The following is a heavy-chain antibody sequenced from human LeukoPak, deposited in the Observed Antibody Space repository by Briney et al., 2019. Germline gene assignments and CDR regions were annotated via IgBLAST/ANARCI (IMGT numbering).Heavy chain of an antibody. V-gene: IGHV1-69*05. Sequence: SVKVSCKASGGTFSSYAISWVRQAPGHGLEWMGGIIPIFGTANYAQKFQGRVTMTRDTSTSTVYMELSSLRSEDTAVYYCAGEMGVVPAAIQGCFDYWGQGTLVTVSS. CDR2: IIPIFGTA. CDR3: AGEMGVVPAAIQGCFDY. CDR1: GGTFSSYA. D-gene: IGHD2-2*02. J-gene: IGHJ4*02.